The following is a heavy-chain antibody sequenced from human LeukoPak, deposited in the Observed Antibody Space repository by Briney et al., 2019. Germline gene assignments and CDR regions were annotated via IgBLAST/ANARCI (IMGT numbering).Heavy chain of an antibody. V-gene: IGHV3-30*02. CDR1: GFTVSGDY. D-gene: IGHD1-26*01. CDR2: IRYDGSNK. CDR3: AKDGDTMSGTYYYDMDV. J-gene: IGHJ6*03. Sequence: GGSLRLSCAVSGFTVSGDYMSWVRQAPGKGLEWVAFIRYDGSNKYYADSVKGRFTISRDNSKNTLYLQMNSLRGEDTAVYYCAKDGDTMSGTYYYDMDVWGKGTTVTIS.